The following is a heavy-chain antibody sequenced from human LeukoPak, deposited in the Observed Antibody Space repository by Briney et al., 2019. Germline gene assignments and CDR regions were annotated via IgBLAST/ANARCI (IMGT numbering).Heavy chain of an antibody. CDR1: GFTFSDYY. CDR3: ARDPAPASPRYFDD. D-gene: IGHD2-2*01. V-gene: IGHV3-11*04. Sequence: GSLRLSCAASGFTFSDYYMSWIRQAPGKGLDWVSYISSSGSTIYYADSVKGRFTISRDNAKNSLYLQMNSLRAEDAAVYYCARDPAPASPRYFDDWGQGTLVTVSS. CDR2: ISSSGSTI. J-gene: IGHJ4*02.